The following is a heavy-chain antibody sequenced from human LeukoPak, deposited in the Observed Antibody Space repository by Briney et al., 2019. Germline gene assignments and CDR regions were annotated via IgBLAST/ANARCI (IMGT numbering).Heavy chain of an antibody. J-gene: IGHJ3*02. CDR1: GYTFTGYY. D-gene: IGHD2-21*01. Sequence: ASVKVSCKASGYTFTGYYMHWVRQAPGQGLEWMGWINPNSGGKNYAQKFQGRGTMTRDTSISTAYMELSRLRSDDTAVYYCARVKPSGPKNAFDIWGQGTMVTVSS. V-gene: IGHV1-2*02. CDR2: INPNSGGK. CDR3: ARVKPSGPKNAFDI.